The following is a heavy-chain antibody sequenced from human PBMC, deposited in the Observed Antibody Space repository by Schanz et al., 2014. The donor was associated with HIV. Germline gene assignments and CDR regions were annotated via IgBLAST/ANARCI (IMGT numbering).Heavy chain of an antibody. V-gene: IGHV3-23*01. CDR2: ISGSGLST. CDR3: AKALTSSAAGNFDP. Sequence: EVQLLDSGGGLVQPGGSLRLSCEASGLTFSTYAMSWVRQAPGKGLEWVSVISGSGLSTYYADSVKGRFTISRDNSKNTLYLQMNSLRAEDSAVYYCAKALTSSAAGNFDPWGQGTLVTVSS. CDR1: GLTFSTYA. D-gene: IGHD6-13*01. J-gene: IGHJ5*02.